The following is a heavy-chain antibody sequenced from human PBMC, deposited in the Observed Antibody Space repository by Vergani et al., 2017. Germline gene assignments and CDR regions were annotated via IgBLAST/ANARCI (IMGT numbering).Heavy chain of an antibody. D-gene: IGHD3-10*01. J-gene: IGHJ6*03. CDR2: VSGSGGST. CDR1: GFTFSSYA. CDR3: AKCYGSGFYYYYMDV. V-gene: IGHV3-23*01. Sequence: EVQLLESGGGLVQPGGSLRLSCAASGFTFSSYAMSWVRQAPGTGLEWVSAVSGSGGSTYYADSVKGRFTISRDNSKNTLYLQMNSLRAADTAVYYCAKCYGSGFYYYYMDVWGKGTTVTVSS.